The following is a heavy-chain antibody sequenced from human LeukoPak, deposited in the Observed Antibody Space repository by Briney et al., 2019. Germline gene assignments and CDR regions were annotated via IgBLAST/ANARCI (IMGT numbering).Heavy chain of an antibody. V-gene: IGHV4-34*01. CDR2: INHSGST. Sequence: SETLSLTCAVYGWSFSGYYWSWIRQPPGKGLDGIGEINHSGSTNYNPRRQSRVTISVDTSKNQFPLKLSSVTAADTAVYYCASKRLGDNLDYWGQGTLVTVSS. J-gene: IGHJ4*02. CDR3: ASKRLGDNLDY. D-gene: IGHD3-16*01. CDR1: GWSFSGYY.